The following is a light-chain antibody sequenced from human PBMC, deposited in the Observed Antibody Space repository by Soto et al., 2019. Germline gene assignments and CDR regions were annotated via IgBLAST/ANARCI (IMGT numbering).Light chain of an antibody. Sequence: IVVTHSPLSLPVTPGEPASISCRSIQRLLHRNTYNYLNWYLQKKGQSPRVLIYLGSTRASGVPERLSGSGSGTNLTLKISRLEDEDVAIYYCLQTLHTTWTFGRGTKVDIK. CDR2: LGS. CDR1: QRLLHRNTYNY. J-gene: IGKJ1*01. V-gene: IGKV2-28*01. CDR3: LQTLHTTWT.